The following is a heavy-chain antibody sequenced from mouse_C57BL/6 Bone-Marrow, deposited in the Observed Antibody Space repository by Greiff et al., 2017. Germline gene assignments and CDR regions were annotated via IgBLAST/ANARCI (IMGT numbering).Heavy chain of an antibody. CDR1: EYEFPSHD. J-gene: IGHJ4*01. V-gene: IGHV5-2*01. Sequence: EVKLLESGGGLVQPGESLKLSCESNEYEFPSHDMSWVRKTPEKRLELVAAINSDGGSTNYPDTMERGFIISRDNTKKTLYLQMSSLMSEDTSSYYCASRLTGAMHYWGQGTSLTVSS. CDR3: ASRLTGAMHY. D-gene: IGHD1-2*01. CDR2: INSDGGST.